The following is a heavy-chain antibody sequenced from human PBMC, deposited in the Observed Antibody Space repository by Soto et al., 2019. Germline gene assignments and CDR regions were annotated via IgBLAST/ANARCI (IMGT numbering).Heavy chain of an antibody. CDR2: MNPNSGNT. CDR3: ARGINYYGSGDDAFDI. V-gene: IGHV1-8*01. Sequence: QVQLVQSGAEVKKPGASVKVSCKASGYTFTSYDINWVRQATGQGLEWMGWMNPNSGNTGYAQKFQGRVNMTRNTSVSTAYMELSRLRSEDTAMYYCARGINYYGSGDDAFDIWGQGTMVCVSS. CDR1: GYTFTSYD. J-gene: IGHJ3*02. D-gene: IGHD3-10*01.